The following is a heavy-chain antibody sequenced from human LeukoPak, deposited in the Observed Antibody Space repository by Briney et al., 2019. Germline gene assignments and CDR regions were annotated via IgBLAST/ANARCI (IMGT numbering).Heavy chain of an antibody. Sequence: SQTLSLTCTVSGGSISSGDYYWSWIRQPPGKGLEWIGYIYYSGSTYYNPSLKSRVTISVDTSKNQFSLKLSSVTAADTAVYYCARADVDYGGNTKGIVWFDPWGQGTLVTVSS. CDR3: ARADVDYGGNTKGIVWFDP. V-gene: IGHV4-30-4*01. CDR1: GGSISSGDYY. D-gene: IGHD4-23*01. J-gene: IGHJ5*02. CDR2: IYYSGST.